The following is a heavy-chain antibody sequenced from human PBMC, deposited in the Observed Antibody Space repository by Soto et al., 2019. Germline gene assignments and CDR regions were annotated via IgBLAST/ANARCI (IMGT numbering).Heavy chain of an antibody. CDR1: GGSISSGGYY. CDR3: AGVRGVNWFDP. Sequence: QVQLQESGPGLVKPSQTLSLTCTVSGGSISSGGYYWSWIRQHPGKGLEWIGYIYYSGSSYYNPSLKRRFTISVDTSKNQFSLKLSSVTAADTAVYYCAGVRGVNWFDPWCQGTLVTVSS. J-gene: IGHJ5*02. CDR2: IYYSGSS. V-gene: IGHV4-31*03. D-gene: IGHD3-10*01.